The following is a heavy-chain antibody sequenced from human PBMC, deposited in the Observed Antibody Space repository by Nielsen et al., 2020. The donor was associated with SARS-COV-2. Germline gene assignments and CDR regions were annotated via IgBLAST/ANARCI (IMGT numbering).Heavy chain of an antibody. CDR2: INPNSGGT. D-gene: IGHD6-13*01. V-gene: IGHV1-2*06. J-gene: IGHJ4*02. CDR3: ARDLDSSSWPTYYFDY. CDR1: GYTFTGYY. Sequence: ASVKVSCKASGYTFTGYYMHWVRQAPGQGLEWMGRINPNSGGTNYAQNLQGRVTMTRDTSTSTVYMELSSLRSEDTAVYYCARDLDSSSWPTYYFDYWGQGTLVTVSS.